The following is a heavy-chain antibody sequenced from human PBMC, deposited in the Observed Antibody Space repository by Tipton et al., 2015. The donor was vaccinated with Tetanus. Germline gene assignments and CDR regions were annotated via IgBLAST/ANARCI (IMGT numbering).Heavy chain of an antibody. CDR3: ARGRASLDF. Sequence: QLVQSGAEVKKPGASVKVSCKTSGYTFITYDINWVRQAPGQGLEWMGWMSPNSGNTGYAQKFQCRVTMTRDTSIRTAYMEVTSLRSEGTAVYYCARGRASLDFWGQGTLVTVSP. CDR1: GYTFITYD. V-gene: IGHV1-8*01. J-gene: IGHJ4*02. CDR2: MSPNSGNT.